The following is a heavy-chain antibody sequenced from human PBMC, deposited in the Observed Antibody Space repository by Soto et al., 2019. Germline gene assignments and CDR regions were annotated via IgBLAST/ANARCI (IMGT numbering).Heavy chain of an antibody. CDR3: AKSGPVVAVVSTNYYYYGMDV. CDR1: GFTFSSYG. J-gene: IGHJ6*02. Sequence: QVQLVESGGGVVQPGRSLRLSCAASGFTFSSYGMHWVRQAPGKGLEWVAVISYDGSNKYYADSVKGRFTISRDNSKNTLYLQMNSLRAEDTAVYYCAKSGPVVAVVSTNYYYYGMDVWGQGTTVTVSS. D-gene: IGHD2-15*01. CDR2: ISYDGSNK. V-gene: IGHV3-30*18.